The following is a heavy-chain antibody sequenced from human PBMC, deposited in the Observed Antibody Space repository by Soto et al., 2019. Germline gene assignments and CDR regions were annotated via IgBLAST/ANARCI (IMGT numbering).Heavy chain of an antibody. Sequence: PGGSLILSCTASGFTFSSYGMHWVRQAPGKGLEWVAIISYDGSNQYYADSVKGRFTISRDNSKNTLYLQMNSLRADDTAVYYCAKALGELSPESYDHWGQGVLVTVSS. CDR2: ISYDGSNQ. CDR1: GFTFSSYG. D-gene: IGHD3-16*02. CDR3: AKALGELSPESYDH. V-gene: IGHV3-30*18. J-gene: IGHJ4*02.